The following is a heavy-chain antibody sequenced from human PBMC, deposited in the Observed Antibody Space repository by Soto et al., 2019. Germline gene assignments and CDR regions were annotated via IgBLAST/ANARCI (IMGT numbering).Heavy chain of an antibody. CDR3: ARSLGGGDFQH. Sequence: QVQLVESGGGVVQPGRSLRLSCAASGFTFSSYGMHWVRQAPGKGLEWVAVIWYDGSNKYYADSVKGRSTISRDNSKNTLYLQMNSLRAEDTAVYYCARSLGGGDFQHWGQGTLVTVSS. D-gene: IGHD3-16*01. V-gene: IGHV3-33*01. J-gene: IGHJ1*01. CDR1: GFTFSSYG. CDR2: IWYDGSNK.